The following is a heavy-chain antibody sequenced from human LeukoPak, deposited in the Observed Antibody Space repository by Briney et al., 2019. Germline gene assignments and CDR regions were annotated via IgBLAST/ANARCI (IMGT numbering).Heavy chain of an antibody. CDR2: ISHDGSDK. CDR3: ARDGMVYAKGNYFDL. Sequence: GGSLRLSCEVSGFAFSTYAFHWVRQAPGEGLQWVALISHDGSDKYYADSVKGRFTISRDNSKNTLYLQMNSLRPEDMAVYFCARDGMVYAKGNYFDLWGRGTLVTVSS. V-gene: IGHV3-30*01. CDR1: GFAFSTYA. J-gene: IGHJ2*01. D-gene: IGHD2-8*01.